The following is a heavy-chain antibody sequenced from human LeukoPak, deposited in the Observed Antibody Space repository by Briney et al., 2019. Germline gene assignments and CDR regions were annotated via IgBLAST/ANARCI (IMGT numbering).Heavy chain of an antibody. V-gene: IGHV1-69*04. J-gene: IGHJ5*02. CDR1: GGTFSSYA. D-gene: IGHD3-22*01. CDR3: ARVAMIAPGGWFDP. CDR2: IIPILGIA. Sequence: SVKVSCKASGGTFSSYAISWVRHAPGQGLEWMGRIIPILGIANYAQKFQGRVTITADKSTSTAYMELSSLRSEDTAVYYCARVAMIAPGGWFDPWGQGTLVTVSS.